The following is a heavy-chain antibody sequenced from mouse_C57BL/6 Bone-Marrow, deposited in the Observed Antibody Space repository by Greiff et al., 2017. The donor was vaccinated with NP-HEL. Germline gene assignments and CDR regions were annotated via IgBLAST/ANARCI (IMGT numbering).Heavy chain of an antibody. Sequence: EVQLVESGGGLVQPGGSLSLSCAASGFTFTDYYMSWVRQPPGQALEWLGFIRNKANGYTTEYSASVKGRFTISRDNSKSILYLQRNALRAEDSATYYCARYMRRGGYFDYWGQGTTLTVSS. V-gene: IGHV7-3*01. CDR1: GFTFTDYY. J-gene: IGHJ2*01. CDR3: ARYMRRGGYFDY. CDR2: IRNKANGYTT.